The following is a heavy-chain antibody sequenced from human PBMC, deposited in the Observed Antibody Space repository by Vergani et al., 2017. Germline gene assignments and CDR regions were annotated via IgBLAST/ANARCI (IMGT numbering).Heavy chain of an antibody. CDR2: ISGSGGST. CDR3: TKANPRIGGYDYHYYYHAMNV. Sequence: VQLLESGGYLVQPGGSLRLSCAASGFNFNHYAMNWVRQAPGKRLEWVSGISGSGGSTYDAGSVKGRFIISRDSSKNTLYLQMNSLSAGDTAVYYCTKANPRIGGYDYHYYYHAMNVWGKGSTVIVSS. CDR1: GFNFNHYA. D-gene: IGHD5-12*01. J-gene: IGHJ6*04. V-gene: IGHV3-23*01.